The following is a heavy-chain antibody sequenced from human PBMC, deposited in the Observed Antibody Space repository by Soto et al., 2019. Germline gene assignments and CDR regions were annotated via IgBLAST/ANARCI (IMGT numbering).Heavy chain of an antibody. V-gene: IGHV4-34*01. D-gene: IGHD3-22*01. CDR2: INHSGST. CDR1: GGSFSGYY. CDR3: ARGASGYYDSSGYYSPYYFDY. Sequence: SQTLSLTCAVYGGSFSGYYWRCIRQPPGKGLEWIGEINHSGSTNYNPSLKSRVTISVDTSKNQFSLKLSSVTAADTAVYYCARGASGYYDSSGYYSPYYFDYWGQGTLVTVSS. J-gene: IGHJ4*02.